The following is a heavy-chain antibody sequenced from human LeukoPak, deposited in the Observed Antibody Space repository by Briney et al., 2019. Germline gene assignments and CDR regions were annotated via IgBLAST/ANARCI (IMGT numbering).Heavy chain of an antibody. D-gene: IGHD3-3*01. CDR2: IYSGGST. CDR1: EFSVGSNY. CDR3: AKAYDFWSGYYLTFDY. J-gene: IGHJ4*02. Sequence: GGSLRLSCAASEFSVGSNYMTWVRQAPGKGLEWVSLIYSGGSTYYADSVKGRFTISRDNSKNTLYLQMNSLRAEDTAVYYCAKAYDFWSGYYLTFDYWGQGTLVTVSS. V-gene: IGHV3-66*01.